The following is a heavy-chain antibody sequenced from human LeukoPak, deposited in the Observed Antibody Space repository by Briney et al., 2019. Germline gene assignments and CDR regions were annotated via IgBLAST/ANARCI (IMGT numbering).Heavy chain of an antibody. Sequence: SETLSLTCTVSGGSMNDYYWTWVRQPPGRGLEWIGYIFDIGNTNYNPSLKSRVTISLDTSKNQFSLRLSSVTAADTAVYYCAKGMMPDWFDPWGQGTLVTVSS. D-gene: IGHD2-2*01. CDR1: GGSMNDYY. V-gene: IGHV4-59*01. CDR2: IFDIGNT. J-gene: IGHJ5*02. CDR3: AKGMMPDWFDP.